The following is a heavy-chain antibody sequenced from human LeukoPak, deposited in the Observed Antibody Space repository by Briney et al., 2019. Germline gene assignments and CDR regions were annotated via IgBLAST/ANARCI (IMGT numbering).Heavy chain of an antibody. CDR1: GGSISSGGYY. CDR3: ARHRPVLLPFVY. J-gene: IGHJ4*02. D-gene: IGHD3-10*01. Sequence: PSQTLSLTCTVSGGSISSGGYYWSWIRQHPGKGLEWIGYIYYSGSTYYNPSLKSRVTISVDTSKNQFSLKLSSVTAADTAVYYCARHRPVLLPFVYWGQGTLVTVSS. CDR2: IYYSGST. V-gene: IGHV4-31*03.